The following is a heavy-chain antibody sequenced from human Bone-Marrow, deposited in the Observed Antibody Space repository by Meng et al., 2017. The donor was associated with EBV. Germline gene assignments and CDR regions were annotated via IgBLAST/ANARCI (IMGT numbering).Heavy chain of an antibody. Sequence: QAQLQQWGAGLLKPSETLSLTCAVYGGSFSGYYWSWIRQPPGKGLEWIGEINHSGSTNYNPSLKSRVTISVDTSKNQFSLKLSSVTAADTAVYYCASWASSIAARPPYYWGQGTLVTVSS. D-gene: IGHD6-6*01. J-gene: IGHJ4*02. CDR2: INHSGST. V-gene: IGHV4-34*01. CDR1: GGSFSGYY. CDR3: ASWASSIAARPPYY.